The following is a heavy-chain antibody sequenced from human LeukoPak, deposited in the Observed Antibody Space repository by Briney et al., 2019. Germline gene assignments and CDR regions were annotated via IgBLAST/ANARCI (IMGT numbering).Heavy chain of an antibody. CDR2: ISGSGGST. CDR3: ARDDYDILTGPINWFDP. V-gene: IGHV3-23*01. Sequence: GGSLRLACAASGFTFGSYAMSWVRQAPGKGLEWVSAISGSGGSTYYADSGKGRFTISSDNSTTTRYLQMNSLSAEDTAVYYCARDDYDILTGPINWFDPWGQGTLVTVSS. J-gene: IGHJ5*02. D-gene: IGHD3-9*01. CDR1: GFTFGSYA.